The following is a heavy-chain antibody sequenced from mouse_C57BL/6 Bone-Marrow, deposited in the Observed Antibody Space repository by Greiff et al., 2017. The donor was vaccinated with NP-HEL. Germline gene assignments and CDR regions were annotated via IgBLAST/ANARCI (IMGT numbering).Heavy chain of an antibody. Sequence: VQLVESGAELARPGASVKLSCKASGYTFTSYGISWVKQRTGQGLEWIGEIYPRSGNTYYNEKFKGKVTLTADKSSSTVYMELRSLTSEDSAVYFCTRSYYYGSSYDYAMGYWGQGTSVTVSS. CDR2: IYPRSGNT. D-gene: IGHD1-1*01. V-gene: IGHV1-81*01. CDR1: GYTFTSYG. CDR3: TRSYYYGSSYDYAMGY. J-gene: IGHJ4*01.